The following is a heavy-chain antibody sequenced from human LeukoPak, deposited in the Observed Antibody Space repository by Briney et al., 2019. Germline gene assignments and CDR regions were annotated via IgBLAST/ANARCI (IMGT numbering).Heavy chain of an antibody. CDR1: GDSVSSNSAA. CDR3: ARDLPPGAAGVTGPFDY. D-gene: IGHD6-13*01. CDR2: TYRTSRWYN. Sequence: SQTLSLTCAISGDSVSSNSAAWNWIRQSPSRGLEWLGRTYRTSRWYNDYAVSVKSRITINPDTSKNQFSLQLSSVTPEDTAVYYCARDLPPGAAGVTGPFDYWGQGTLVTASA. J-gene: IGHJ4*02. V-gene: IGHV6-1*01.